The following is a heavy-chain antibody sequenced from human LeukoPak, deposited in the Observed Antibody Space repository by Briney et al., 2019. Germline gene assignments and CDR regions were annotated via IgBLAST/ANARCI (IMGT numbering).Heavy chain of an antibody. CDR1: GYTFTSYD. D-gene: IGHD3-16*01. CDR3: TRSGFGGGVHFDY. Sequence: GASVKVSCKASGYTFTSYDINWLRQAAGQGLEWMGWMNPNSGDTGYVEKFQGRVTMTRDTSITTAYMELSSLRSEDTAVYYCTRSGFGGGVHFDYWGQGTPVTVSS. J-gene: IGHJ4*02. CDR2: MNPNSGDT. V-gene: IGHV1-8*01.